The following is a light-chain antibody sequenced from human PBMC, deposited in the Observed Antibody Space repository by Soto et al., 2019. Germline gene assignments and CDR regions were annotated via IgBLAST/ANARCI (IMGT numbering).Light chain of an antibody. J-gene: IGKJ5*01. CDR2: DAS. Sequence: DLQMPPSXSSLSSSVVYRVPITGHASQDISNYLNWYQQKQGKDPKLLIYDASNLETGVTSRFSGSGSGKDFTLTISSMQNEDFEKYYCKQYDNLPITCGHGTQREI. CDR3: KQYDNLPIT. CDR1: QDISNY. V-gene: IGKV1-33*01.